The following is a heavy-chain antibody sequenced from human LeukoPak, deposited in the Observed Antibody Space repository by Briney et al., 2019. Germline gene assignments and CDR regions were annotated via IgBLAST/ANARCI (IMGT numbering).Heavy chain of an antibody. V-gene: IGHV1-2*02. Sequence: ASVKVSCKASGYTFTGYYMHWVRQAPGQGLEWMGWINPNSGGTNYAQKFQGRVTMTRDTSISTAYMELSRLRSDDTAVYYCARNRGRGWYAFDIWGQGTMVTVSS. CDR2: INPNSGGT. D-gene: IGHD6-19*01. CDR1: GYTFTGYY. CDR3: ARNRGRGWYAFDI. J-gene: IGHJ3*02.